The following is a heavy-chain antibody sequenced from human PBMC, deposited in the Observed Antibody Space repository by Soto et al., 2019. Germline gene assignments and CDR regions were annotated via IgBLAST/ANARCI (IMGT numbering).Heavy chain of an antibody. D-gene: IGHD2-2*01. CDR3: VRGRSSSCYQPLDS. V-gene: IGHV3-23*01. CDR1: GFTFDSFA. CDR2: ISGSGDST. J-gene: IGHJ5*01. Sequence: GGSLRLSCAASGFTFDSFAMTWVRQTPGKGLEWVSSISGSGDSTFYGDSVRGRFTISRDVSNNMLYLQMNSLRVEDTALYYCVRGRSSSCYQPLDSWGQGTLVTVSS.